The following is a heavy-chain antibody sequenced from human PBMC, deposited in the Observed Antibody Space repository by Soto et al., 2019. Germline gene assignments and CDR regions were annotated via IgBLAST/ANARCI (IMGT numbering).Heavy chain of an antibody. D-gene: IGHD3-22*01. CDR3: ATYYYDSSGYYRQYFDY. J-gene: IGHJ4*02. CDR1: GYSFTSYW. Sequence: PGESLQISCKGSGYSFTSYWIGWVRQMPGKGLEWMGIIYPGDSDTRYSPSFQGQVTISADKSISTAYLQWSSLKASDTAMYYCATYYYDSSGYYRQYFDYWGQGTLVTVS. V-gene: IGHV5-51*01. CDR2: IYPGDSDT.